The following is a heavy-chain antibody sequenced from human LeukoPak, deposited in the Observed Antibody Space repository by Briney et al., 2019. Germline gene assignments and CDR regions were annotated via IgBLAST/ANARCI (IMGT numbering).Heavy chain of an antibody. CDR3: ARVTPLYYYDSSGYSGNDAFDI. CDR2: ISSSSSYI. J-gene: IGHJ3*02. D-gene: IGHD3-22*01. Sequence: GGSLRLSCAASGFTFSSYSMNWVRQAPGKGLEWVSSISSSSSYIYYADSVKGRFTISRDNAKNSLYLQMNSLRAEDTAVYYCARVTPLYYYDSSGYSGNDAFDIWGQGTMVTVSS. V-gene: IGHV3-21*01. CDR1: GFTFSSYS.